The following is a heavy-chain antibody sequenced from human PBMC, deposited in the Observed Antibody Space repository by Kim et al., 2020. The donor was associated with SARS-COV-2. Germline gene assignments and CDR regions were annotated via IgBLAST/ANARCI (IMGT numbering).Heavy chain of an antibody. D-gene: IGHD3-10*01. CDR2: IYWDDDR. Sequence: SGPTLVNPTQTLTLTCTFSGFSLSTSGVGVGWIRQPPGKALEWLALIYWDDDRRYSPSLKSRLTITKDTSKNQVVLTMTNMDPVDTATYYCARTNYGSGTLYYSGMDVWGQGTTVTVSS. V-gene: IGHV2-5*02. CDR1: GFSLSTSGVG. J-gene: IGHJ6*02. CDR3: ARTNYGSGTLYYSGMDV.